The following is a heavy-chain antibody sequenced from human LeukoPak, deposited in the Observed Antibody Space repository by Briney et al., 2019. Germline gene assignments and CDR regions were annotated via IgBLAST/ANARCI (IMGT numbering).Heavy chain of an antibody. Sequence: SETLSLTCAVYGGSFSGYYWSWIRQPPGKGLEWIGEINHSGSTNYNPSLKSRVTISVDTSKNQFSLKLSSVTAADTAVYYCARGPIAVAPGCWGQGTLVTVSS. CDR2: INHSGST. CDR1: GGSFSGYY. J-gene: IGHJ4*02. D-gene: IGHD6-19*01. CDR3: ARGPIAVAPGC. V-gene: IGHV4-34*01.